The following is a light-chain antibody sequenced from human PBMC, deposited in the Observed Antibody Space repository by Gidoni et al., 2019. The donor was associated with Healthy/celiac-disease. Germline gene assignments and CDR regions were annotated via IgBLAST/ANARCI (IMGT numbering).Light chain of an antibody. CDR3: QQYNSYSYT. V-gene: IGKV1-5*03. Sequence: IQMTQSPSTLSASVGDRVTITCRASQSISSWLAWYQQKPGKAHKLLIYKASSLESGVPSRFSGSGSGTEFTLTISSLQPDDFATYYCQQYNSYSYTVGQGTKLEIK. CDR1: QSISSW. J-gene: IGKJ2*01. CDR2: KAS.